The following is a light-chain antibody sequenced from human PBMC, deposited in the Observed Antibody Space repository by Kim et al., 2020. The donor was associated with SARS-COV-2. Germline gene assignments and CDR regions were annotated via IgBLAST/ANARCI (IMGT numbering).Light chain of an antibody. CDR2: WAS. J-gene: IGKJ2*01. CDR3: QQYFSSPYT. Sequence: DIAMTQSPDSLAVSLGERVTIHCKSRLSVLNKSNNKNYVAWYRQKPGQPPKLLIYWASSRESGVPDRLSGSGSGTDFSLTISNLQVEDVAVYYCQQYFSSPYTFGQGTKLEIK. CDR1: LSVLNKSNNKNY. V-gene: IGKV4-1*01.